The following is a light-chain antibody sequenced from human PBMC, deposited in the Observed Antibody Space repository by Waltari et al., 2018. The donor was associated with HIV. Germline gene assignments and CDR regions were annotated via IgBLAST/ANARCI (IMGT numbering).Light chain of an antibody. CDR3: QQYSHWPRT. CDR1: QSISTE. CDR2: GAS. V-gene: IGKV3-15*01. Sequence: MTQSPATLSVSPGESATLSCRASQSISTELAWFQQKPGQAPRLLIYGASSRATGIPARFSGGGSGTDFTLTISGLQSEDFAVYYCQQYSHWPRTFGQGTTVDIK. J-gene: IGKJ1*01.